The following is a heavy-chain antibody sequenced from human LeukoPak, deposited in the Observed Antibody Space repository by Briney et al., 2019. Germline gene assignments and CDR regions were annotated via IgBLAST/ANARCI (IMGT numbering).Heavy chain of an antibody. V-gene: IGHV4-59*01. Sequence: SETLSLTCTVSGDSIGPYYWGWIRQPPGKGLEWIGYIYYSGDTTYNPFLKSRVTMSVDTSKNQFSLKLSSVTAADTAVYYCARDKQPGDYWGQGALVTVSS. CDR1: GDSIGPYY. CDR2: IYYSGDT. D-gene: IGHD1-1*01. CDR3: ARDKQPGDY. J-gene: IGHJ4*02.